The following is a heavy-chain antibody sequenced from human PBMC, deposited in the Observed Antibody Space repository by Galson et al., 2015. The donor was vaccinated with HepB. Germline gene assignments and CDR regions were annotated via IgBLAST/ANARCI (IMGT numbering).Heavy chain of an antibody. CDR1: GFTFSSYW. CDR2: INSDGSST. CDR3: ARDRYPYSSGPRGAFDI. V-gene: IGHV3-74*01. Sequence: SLRLSCAASGFTFSSYWTHWVRQAPGKGLVWVSRINSDGSSTSYADSVKGRFTISRDNAKNTLYLQMNSLRAEDTAVYYCARDRYPYSSGPRGAFDIWGQGTMVTVSS. J-gene: IGHJ3*02. D-gene: IGHD6-19*01.